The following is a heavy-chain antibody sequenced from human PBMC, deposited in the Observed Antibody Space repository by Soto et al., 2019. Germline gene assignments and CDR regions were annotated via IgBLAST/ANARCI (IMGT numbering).Heavy chain of an antibody. CDR3: ARGDREDTAVVIGVRPGEYGVDV. CDR2: ISYNGGNR. Sequence: QVQLVESGGGVVQPGRSLRLSCAASGFTFSNYAMHWVRQAPGKGLECVAVISYNGGNRFYRDYVKGRFTISRDNSKNTGQLQIDSLRYEDAAVYYCARGDREDTAVVIGVRPGEYGVDVWGQGTTVTVSS. V-gene: IGHV3-30*04. CDR1: GFTFSNYA. J-gene: IGHJ6*02. D-gene: IGHD2-15*01.